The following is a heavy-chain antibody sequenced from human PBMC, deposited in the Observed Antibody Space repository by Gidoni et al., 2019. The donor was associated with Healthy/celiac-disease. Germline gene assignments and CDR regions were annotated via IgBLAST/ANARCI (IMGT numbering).Heavy chain of an antibody. Sequence: EVQLVASGGGVVQPGRSLRLSCTASGFTFGDYAMSWVRQAPGKGLEWVGFIRSKAYGGTTEYAASVKGRFTISRDYSKSIAYLQMNSLKTEDTAVYYCTRDVADYGDFGLGYGYYYYYGMDVWGQGTTVTVSS. D-gene: IGHD4-17*01. CDR2: IRSKAYGGTT. CDR1: GFTFGDYA. J-gene: IGHJ6*02. V-gene: IGHV3-49*04. CDR3: TRDVADYGDFGLGYGYYYYYGMDV.